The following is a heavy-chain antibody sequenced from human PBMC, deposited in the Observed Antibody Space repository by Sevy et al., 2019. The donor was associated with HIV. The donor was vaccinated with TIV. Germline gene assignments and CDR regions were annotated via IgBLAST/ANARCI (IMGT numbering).Heavy chain of an antibody. CDR3: ARGPPSLNDYGDYGAFDY. Sequence: SETLSLTCAVYGGSFSGYYWSWIRQPPGKGLEWIGEINHSGSTNYNPSLKSRVTISVDTSKNQFPLKLSSVTAADTAVYYCARGPPSLNDYGDYGAFDYWGQGTLVTVSS. V-gene: IGHV4-34*01. CDR1: GGSFSGYY. CDR2: INHSGST. J-gene: IGHJ4*02. D-gene: IGHD4-17*01.